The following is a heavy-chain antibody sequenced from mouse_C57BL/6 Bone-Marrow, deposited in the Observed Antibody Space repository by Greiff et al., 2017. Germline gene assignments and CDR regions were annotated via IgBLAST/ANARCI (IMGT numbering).Heavy chain of an antibody. CDR2: FHPNSGST. D-gene: IGHD4-1*01. Sequence: QVQLQQPGAELVKPGASVKLSCKASGYTFTSYWMHWVKQSPGQGLEWIGMFHPNSGSTNYNEKFTSKATLTVDKSSSTAYMQLSSLTSEDSAVYYCARGLLGRAYWGQGTLVTVSA. V-gene: IGHV1-64*01. CDR3: ARGLLGRAY. CDR1: GYTFTSYW. J-gene: IGHJ3*01.